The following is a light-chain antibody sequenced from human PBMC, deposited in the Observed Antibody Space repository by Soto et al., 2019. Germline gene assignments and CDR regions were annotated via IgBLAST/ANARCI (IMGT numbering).Light chain of an antibody. CDR1: SSDVGAYNF. CDR2: EVS. J-gene: IGLJ1*01. CDR3: SSYTSTSTRV. V-gene: IGLV2-14*01. Sequence: QSALTQPASVSGSPGQSIAISCTGTSSDVGAYNFVSWYQQHPGKAPKLMIYEVSNRPSGVSSRFSGSKSGNTASLTISGLQPEDEADYYCSSYTSTSTRVFGTGTKLTVL.